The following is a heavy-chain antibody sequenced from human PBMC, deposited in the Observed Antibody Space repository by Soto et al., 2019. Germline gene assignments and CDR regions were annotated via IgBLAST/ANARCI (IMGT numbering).Heavy chain of an antibody. CDR1: GGSFSGYY. CDR2: INHSGST. J-gene: IGHJ6*03. Sequence: SETLSLTCAVYGGSFSGYYWSWIRQPPGKGLEWIGEINHSGSTNYNPSLKSRVTISVDTSKNQFSLKLSSVTAADTAVYYCARGPSSSSWFTSMYYYMDVWGKGTTVTVSS. CDR3: ARGPSSSSWFTSMYYYMDV. D-gene: IGHD6-13*01. V-gene: IGHV4-34*01.